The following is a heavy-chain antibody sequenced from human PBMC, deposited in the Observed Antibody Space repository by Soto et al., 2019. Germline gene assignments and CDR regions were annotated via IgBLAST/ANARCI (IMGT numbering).Heavy chain of an antibody. V-gene: IGHV2-5*01. CDR3: AHSDGGYEIIYFDF. J-gene: IGHJ4*02. D-gene: IGHD5-12*01. Sequence: SGPALVNPTQTLTLTCTFSGFSFTTAGVAVGWIRQTPGGALEWLTLIYYNDDRRFSPSLKTRLTITGDTSKNQVVLSLTNVDPGDTATYFCAHSDGGYEIIYFDFWGQGIPVTVSS. CDR1: GFSFTTAGVA. CDR2: IYYNDDR.